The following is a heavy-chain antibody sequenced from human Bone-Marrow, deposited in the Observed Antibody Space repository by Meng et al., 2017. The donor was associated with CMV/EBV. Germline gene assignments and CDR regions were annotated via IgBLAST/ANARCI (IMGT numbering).Heavy chain of an antibody. CDR3: ARDLVPEWELLGGGAFDI. Sequence: SVKVSCKASGGTFSSYTISWVRQAPGQGLEWMGGIIPIFGTANYAQKFQGRVTITTDESTSTAYMELSSLRSEDTAVYYCARDLVPEWELLGGGAFDIWGQGTMVTVSS. J-gene: IGHJ3*02. D-gene: IGHD1-26*01. CDR2: IIPIFGTA. CDR1: GGTFSSYT. V-gene: IGHV1-69*05.